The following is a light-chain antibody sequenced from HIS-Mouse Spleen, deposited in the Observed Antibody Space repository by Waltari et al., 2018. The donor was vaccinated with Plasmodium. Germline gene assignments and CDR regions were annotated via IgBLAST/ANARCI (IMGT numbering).Light chain of an antibody. CDR2: DDS. CDR3: QVWDSSSDHPV. Sequence: SYVLTQPPSVSVAPGQTARITCGGNNIGSKSVHWYQQEPGQAPVLVVYDDSDGPSGSPAGVSGSNSGSTATLTISRVEAGDEADYYCQVWDSSSDHPVFGGGTKLTVL. CDR1: NIGSKS. J-gene: IGLJ2*01. V-gene: IGLV3-21*02.